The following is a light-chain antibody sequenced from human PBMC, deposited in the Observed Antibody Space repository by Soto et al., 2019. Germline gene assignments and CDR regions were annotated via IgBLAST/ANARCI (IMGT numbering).Light chain of an antibody. CDR2: KAS. J-gene: IGKJ1*01. Sequence: DIQMTQSPSTLSASVGDRVTITCRASQTISTLLAWYQQRPGKAPNLLIYKASSLESGVPSRFSGSGSGTEFTLTISSPQPDDFATDFCQQYSTYPWTFGHGTKVEVK. CDR1: QTISTL. V-gene: IGKV1-5*03. CDR3: QQYSTYPWT.